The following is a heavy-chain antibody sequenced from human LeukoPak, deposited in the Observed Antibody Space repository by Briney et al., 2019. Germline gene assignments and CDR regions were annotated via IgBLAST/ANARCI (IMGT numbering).Heavy chain of an antibody. CDR3: ARYLSSGLDY. D-gene: IGHD3-10*01. CDR2: IYHSGTT. Sequence: SSETLSLTCAVSGGSISSSNWWSWVRQPPGKGLEWIGEIYHSGTTNYNPSLKSRVTISVDTSKNQFSLMLSSVTAADTAVYYCARYLSSGLDYWGQGTLVSVSS. CDR1: GGSISSSNW. J-gene: IGHJ4*02. V-gene: IGHV4-4*02.